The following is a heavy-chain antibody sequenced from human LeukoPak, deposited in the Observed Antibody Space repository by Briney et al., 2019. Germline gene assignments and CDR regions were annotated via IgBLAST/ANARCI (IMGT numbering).Heavy chain of an antibody. CDR3: ARQNSAPYSSSWLMDV. CDR1: GGSISFYY. Sequence: PSETLSLTCTVSGGSISFYYWTWIRQPPRKGLEWIGYIYHSGSTNYNPSLKSRVTISVDTSKNQFSLKLSSVTAADTAVYYCARQNSAPYSSSWLMDVWGQGTTVTVSS. J-gene: IGHJ6*02. V-gene: IGHV4-59*08. CDR2: IYHSGST. D-gene: IGHD6-13*01.